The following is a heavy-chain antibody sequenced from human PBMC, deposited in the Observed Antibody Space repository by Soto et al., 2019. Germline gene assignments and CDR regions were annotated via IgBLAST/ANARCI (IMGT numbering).Heavy chain of an antibody. CDR1: GGSVRAPDW. V-gene: IGHV4-4*02. CDR3: ARVRQGCSANNCYFDP. D-gene: IGHD1-1*01. CDR2: VHISGHS. J-gene: IGHJ5*01. Sequence: QVHLQESGPGLVAPSGTLSLTCTLSGGSVRAPDWWNWVRQSPNKGLEGIAEVHISGHSNYNPSLRSRVSVSIDSSKNQFYLNLNSVTAADTAIYYCARVRQGCSANNCYFDPWGQGTQVTISS.